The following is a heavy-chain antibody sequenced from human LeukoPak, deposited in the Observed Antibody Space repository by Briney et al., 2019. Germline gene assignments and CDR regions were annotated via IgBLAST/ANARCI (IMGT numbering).Heavy chain of an antibody. V-gene: IGHV3-23*01. Sequence: GGSLRLSCAVSGFTFSSYAMNWVRQPPGEGLEWVSAIDNSGRNTFYADSVKGRFTISRDNSKNTLYLQMNSLRAEDTAVYYCAKVSLVSLNLDYWGQGTLVTVSS. D-gene: IGHD6-13*01. CDR3: AKVSLVSLNLDY. CDR1: GFTFSSYA. J-gene: IGHJ4*02. CDR2: IDNSGRNT.